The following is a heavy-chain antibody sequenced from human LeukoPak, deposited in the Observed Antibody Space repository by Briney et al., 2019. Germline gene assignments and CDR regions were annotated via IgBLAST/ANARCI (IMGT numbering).Heavy chain of an antibody. CDR3: ARDIGHYYDSSGYEQ. V-gene: IGHV3-23*01. Sequence: GGSLRLSCAASGFTFSSCAMSWVRQAPGKGLEWVSAISGSGGSTYYADSVKGRFTISRDNSKNTLYLQMNSLRAEDTAVYYCARDIGHYYDSSGYEQWGQETLVTVSS. D-gene: IGHD3-22*01. J-gene: IGHJ4*02. CDR1: GFTFSSCA. CDR2: ISGSGGST.